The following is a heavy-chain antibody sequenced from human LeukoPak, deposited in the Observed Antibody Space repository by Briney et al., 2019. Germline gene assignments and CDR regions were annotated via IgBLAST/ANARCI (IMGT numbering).Heavy chain of an antibody. J-gene: IGHJ4*02. CDR3: AKDSLRSRGSYLFDY. Sequence: PGGSLRLSCAASGFTFSSYGMHWVRQGPGKGLEWVAFIRYDGSNKYYADSVKGRFTISRDNSKNTLYLQMNSLRAEDTAVYYCAKDSLRSRGSYLFDYWGQGTLVTVSS. V-gene: IGHV3-30*02. CDR1: GFTFSSYG. D-gene: IGHD1-26*01. CDR2: IRYDGSNK.